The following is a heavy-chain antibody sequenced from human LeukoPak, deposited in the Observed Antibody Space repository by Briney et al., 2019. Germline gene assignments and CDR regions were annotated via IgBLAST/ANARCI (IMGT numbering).Heavy chain of an antibody. Sequence: GRTLRLSCAASVFTFSTYNMNCVPRAPGRGLECGLCITISGCYTFYAESLKGRFTIYRHNAKSTLYLQRNSLRVEDTAVYYRARDPYSGTYGDTHHYYMDVWGKGPTVTISS. CDR3: ARDPYSGTYGDTHHYYMDV. CDR2: ITISGCYT. D-gene: IGHD1-26*01. CDR1: VFTFSTYN. J-gene: IGHJ6*03. V-gene: IGHV3-21*01.